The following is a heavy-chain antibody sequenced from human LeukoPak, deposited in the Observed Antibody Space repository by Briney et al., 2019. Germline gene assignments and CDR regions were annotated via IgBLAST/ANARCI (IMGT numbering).Heavy chain of an antibody. CDR3: ARGRYGDYFDY. D-gene: IGHD4-17*01. V-gene: IGHV3-66*01. Sequence: GGSLRLSCAASGFTVSSNYMSWVRQAPGRGLEWVSVIYSGGSTYYADSVKGRFTISRDNSKNTLYLQMNSLRAEDTAVYYCARGRYGDYFDYWGQGTLVTVSS. J-gene: IGHJ4*02. CDR2: IYSGGST. CDR1: GFTVSSNY.